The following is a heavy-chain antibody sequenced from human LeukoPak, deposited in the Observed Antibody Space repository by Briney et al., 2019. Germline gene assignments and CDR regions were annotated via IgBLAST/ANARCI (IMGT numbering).Heavy chain of an antibody. CDR2: IHYSGTT. CDR3: ARKPHALYYLDY. D-gene: IGHD1-14*01. Sequence: PSQTLSLTCSVSGGSLRSGYSFWTWVRNHPGKGLESTGYIHYSGTTYYHPSLKSRVTMSVDTSKHQFSLNLNSVTAADTAAYSCARKPHALYYLDYWGQGSLVTVSS. CDR1: GGSLRSGYSF. V-gene: IGHV4-31*03. J-gene: IGHJ4*02.